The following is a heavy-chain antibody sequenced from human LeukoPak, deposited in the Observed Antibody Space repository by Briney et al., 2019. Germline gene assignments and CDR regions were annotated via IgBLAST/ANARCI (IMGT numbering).Heavy chain of an antibody. D-gene: IGHD2-2*01. Sequence: KPSETLSLTCTVSGGSISSSSYYWGWIRQPPGKGLEWIGSIYYSGSTYYNPSLKSRVTISVDTSKNQFSLKLSSVTAADTAVYYRARQDIVVVPTAMGNWFDPWGQGTLVTVSS. V-gene: IGHV4-39*01. CDR3: ARQDIVVVPTAMGNWFDP. CDR1: GGSISSSSYY. J-gene: IGHJ5*02. CDR2: IYYSGST.